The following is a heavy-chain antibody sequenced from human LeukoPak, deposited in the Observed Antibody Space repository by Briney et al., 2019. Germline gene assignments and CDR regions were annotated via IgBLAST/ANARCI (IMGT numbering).Heavy chain of an antibody. CDR2: ISYDGSNK. CDR3: ARSLLGTSGSVTPFDY. D-gene: IGHD3-10*01. J-gene: IGHJ4*02. V-gene: IGHV3-30-3*01. CDR1: GFTFSSYA. Sequence: GRSLRLSCAASGFTFSSYAMHWVRQVPGKGLEWVAVISYDGSNKYYADSVKGRFTISRDNSKNTLYLQMNSLRAEDTAVYYCARSLLGTSGSVTPFDYWGQGTLVTVSS.